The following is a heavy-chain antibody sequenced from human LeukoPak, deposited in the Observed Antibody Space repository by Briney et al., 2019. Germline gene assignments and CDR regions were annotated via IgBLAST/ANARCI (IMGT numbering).Heavy chain of an antibody. CDR2: ISSNGGST. V-gene: IGHV3-64*01. J-gene: IGHJ4*02. CDR3: ARAAQDY. Sequence: AGGSLRLSCAASGFTFSSYAMHWVRQAPGKGLEYVSAISSNGGSTYYANSVKGRFTISRDNSKNTLYLQMGSLRAEDMAVYYCARAAQDYWGQGTLVTVSS. CDR1: GFTFSSYA.